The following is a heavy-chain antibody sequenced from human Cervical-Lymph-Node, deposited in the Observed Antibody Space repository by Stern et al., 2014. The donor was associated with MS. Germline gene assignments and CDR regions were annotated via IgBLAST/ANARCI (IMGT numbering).Heavy chain of an antibody. CDR3: ARGIVTNRPAATLHNLFDP. D-gene: IGHD2-15*01. J-gene: IGHJ5*02. V-gene: IGHV1-69*09. CDR1: GSTFSSSYA. CDR2: IIPMIGLA. Sequence: VQLVESEAEVKKPGSSVNVSCKASGSTFSSSYAVSWVRQAPGQGLEWMGRIIPMIGLANYAQKFQTRLTITADKSSSTVYMRLSSLTSEDTALYYCARGIVTNRPAATLHNLFDPWGQGTLVTVSS.